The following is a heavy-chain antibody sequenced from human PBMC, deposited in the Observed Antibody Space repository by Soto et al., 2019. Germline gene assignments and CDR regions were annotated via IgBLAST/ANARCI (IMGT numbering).Heavy chain of an antibody. CDR1: GFTFSSYG. D-gene: IGHD1-7*01. J-gene: IGHJ5*02. Sequence: QPGGSLRLSCAASGFTFSSYGMHWVRQAPGKGLEWVAVIWYDGSNKYYADSVKGRFTISRDNSKNTLYLQMNSLRAEDTAVYYCARDGGYNWNYSLRSWFDPWGQGTLVTVSS. CDR2: IWYDGSNK. V-gene: IGHV3-33*01. CDR3: ARDGGYNWNYSLRSWFDP.